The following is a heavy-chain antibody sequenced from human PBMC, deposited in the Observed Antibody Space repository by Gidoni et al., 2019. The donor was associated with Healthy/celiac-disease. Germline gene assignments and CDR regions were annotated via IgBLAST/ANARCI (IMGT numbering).Heavy chain of an antibody. J-gene: IGHJ6*02. CDR1: GGPISSSNW. V-gene: IGHV4-4*02. CDR2: IYHSGST. Sequence: HVQLQESGPGLVKPSGTLSLPCAVSGGPISSSNWWSWVRQPPGKGLEWIGEIYHSGSTNYNPSLKSRVTISVDKSKNQFSLKLSSVTAADTAVYYCARRVLTGYLTYYYGMDVWGQGTTVTVSS. CDR3: ARRVLTGYLTYYYGMDV. D-gene: IGHD3-9*01.